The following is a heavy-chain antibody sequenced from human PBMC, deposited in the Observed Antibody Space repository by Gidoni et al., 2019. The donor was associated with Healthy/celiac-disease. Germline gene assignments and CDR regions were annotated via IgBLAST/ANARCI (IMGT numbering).Heavy chain of an antibody. V-gene: IGHV3-7*03. CDR3: ARYSSSWKPFDY. Sequence: EVQLVESGGGLVQPGGSLRLSCAASGSTFSSYWMSWVRQAPGKGLEWVANIKQDGSEKYYVASVKGRFTISRDNAKNSLYLQMNSLRAEDTAVYYCARYSSSWKPFDYWGQGTLVTVSS. D-gene: IGHD6-13*01. J-gene: IGHJ4*02. CDR2: IKQDGSEK. CDR1: GSTFSSYW.